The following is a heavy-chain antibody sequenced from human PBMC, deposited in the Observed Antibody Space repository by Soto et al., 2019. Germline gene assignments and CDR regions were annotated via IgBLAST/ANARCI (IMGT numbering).Heavy chain of an antibody. Sequence: ASVKVSCKASGYTFRNYCISWVRQAPGQGLEWMGWISGYNGNTNYAQNFQGRVTMTADPSTRTAYMDLRSLRSDDTAVYFCARKSSSSSWFDPWGQGTLVTVSS. V-gene: IGHV1-18*01. CDR1: GYTFRNYC. J-gene: IGHJ5*02. CDR2: ISGYNGNT. D-gene: IGHD6-6*01. CDR3: ARKSSSSSWFDP.